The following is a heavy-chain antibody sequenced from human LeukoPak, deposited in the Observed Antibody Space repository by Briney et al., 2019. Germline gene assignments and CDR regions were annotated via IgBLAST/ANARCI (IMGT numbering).Heavy chain of an antibody. CDR1: GGSISSGGYY. CDR2: IYYSGST. CDR3: ARHRRSTTGSEEYDY. D-gene: IGHD2-8*02. V-gene: IGHV4-31*03. Sequence: PSETLSLTCTVSGGSISSGGYYWSWIRQQPGKGLEWIGYIYYSGSTYYNPSLKSRITISVDTSKNQFSLKMSSVTAADTAVYYCARHRRSTTGSEEYDYWGQGTLVTVSS. J-gene: IGHJ4*02.